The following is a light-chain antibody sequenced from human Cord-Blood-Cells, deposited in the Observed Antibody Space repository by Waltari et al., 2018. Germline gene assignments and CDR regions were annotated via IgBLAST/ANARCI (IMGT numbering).Light chain of an antibody. CDR1: SSDVGGYNY. CDR3: SSYTSSSTLV. Sequence: QSALTQPASVSGSPGQSITISCTGTSSDVGGYNYVSWYQQHPGKAPKLMIYDVSKRPSGVSTRFSGSESGNTASMTISGLQAEDEADYYCSSYTSSSTLVFGGGTKLTVL. V-gene: IGLV2-14*01. J-gene: IGLJ3*02. CDR2: DVS.